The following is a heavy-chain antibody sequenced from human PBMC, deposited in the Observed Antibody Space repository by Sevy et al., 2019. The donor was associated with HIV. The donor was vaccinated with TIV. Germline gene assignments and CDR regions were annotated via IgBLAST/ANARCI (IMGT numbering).Heavy chain of an antibody. J-gene: IGHJ5*02. CDR1: NCSLSDYY. D-gene: IGHD1-26*01. Sequence: SETLSLTCPVSNCSLSDYYWSWVRQAPGKGLEWIWYIYYTGSTHYNPSLKGRVTISIDTSQSQFSLRVSSVTAADTAVYFCARREDNWFDPWGQGTLVTVSS. V-gene: IGHV4-59*01. CDR2: IYYTGST. CDR3: ARREDNWFDP.